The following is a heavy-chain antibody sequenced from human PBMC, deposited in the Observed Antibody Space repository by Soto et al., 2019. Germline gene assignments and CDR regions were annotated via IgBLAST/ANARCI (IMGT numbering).Heavy chain of an antibody. CDR1: GFTFDDYA. CDR2: ISWEGGST. CDR3: AKDMGAAAGNYGMDV. Sequence: EVQLVESGGVVVQPGGSLRLSCAASGFTFDDYAMHWVRQAPGKGLEWVSLISWEGGSTYYADSVKGRFTISRDNSKNSLYLQMNSLRAEDTALYYCAKDMGAAAGNYGMDVWGQGTTVTVSS. V-gene: IGHV3-43D*04. D-gene: IGHD6-13*01. J-gene: IGHJ6*02.